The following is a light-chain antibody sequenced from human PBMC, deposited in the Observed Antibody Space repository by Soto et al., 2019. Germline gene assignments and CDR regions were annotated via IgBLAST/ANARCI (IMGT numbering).Light chain of an antibody. J-gene: IGKJ1*01. Sequence: DIVMTQSPDSLSVSLGERATINCKSSQSVLHGSNYLAWYQQRAGQPPKLLIYWASTRESGVPDRFGGSGSGTDFTLTISSLQAEDVAVYYCQQYYTTPVTFGQGTKVEI. CDR1: QSVLHGSNY. V-gene: IGKV4-1*01. CDR2: WAS. CDR3: QQYYTTPVT.